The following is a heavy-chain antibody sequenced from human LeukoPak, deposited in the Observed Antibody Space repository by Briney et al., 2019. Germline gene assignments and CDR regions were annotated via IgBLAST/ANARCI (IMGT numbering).Heavy chain of an antibody. CDR1: GFTLSNFG. V-gene: IGHV3-30*12. Sequence: GGSLRLSCAASGFTLSNFGMHWVRHTPGEGLEWVAFYADSVKGRFTISRDNFKNTLYLQMNSLRAEDTAVYYCAGLWFGGLLVHAFDIWGQGTMVTVSS. J-gene: IGHJ3*02. D-gene: IGHD3-10*01. CDR3: AGLWFGGLLVHAFDI.